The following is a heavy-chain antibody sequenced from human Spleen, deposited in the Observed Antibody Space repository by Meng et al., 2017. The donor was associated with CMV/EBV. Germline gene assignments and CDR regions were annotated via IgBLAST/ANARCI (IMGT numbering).Heavy chain of an antibody. D-gene: IGHD4-17*01. V-gene: IGHV1-2*02. CDR1: GYTFIDYY. CDR2: IDPNSGGT. Sequence: ASVKVSCKASGYTFIDYYIHWVRQAPGQGLEWMGWIDPNSGGTKYAQKFQGRVTMTRDTSVSAAYMELSRLTSDDTAVYYCARPHDYGANYGLDVWGQGTTVTVSS. CDR3: ARPHDYGANYGLDV. J-gene: IGHJ6*02.